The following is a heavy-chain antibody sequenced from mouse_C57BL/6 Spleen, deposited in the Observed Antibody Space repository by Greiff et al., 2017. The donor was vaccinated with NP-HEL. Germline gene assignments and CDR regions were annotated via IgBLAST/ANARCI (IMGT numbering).Heavy chain of an antibody. CDR3: ARDPTGGPGGGFAY. D-gene: IGHD2-10*01. V-gene: IGHV5-4*01. CDR2: ISDGGSYT. CDR1: GFTFSSYA. J-gene: IGHJ3*01. Sequence: EVQVVESGGGLVKPGGSLKLSCAASGFTFSSYAMSWVRQTPEKRLEWVATISDGGSYTYYPDNVKGRFTISRDNAKNNLYLQMSHLKSEDTAMYYCARDPTGGPGGGFAYWGQGTLVTVSA.